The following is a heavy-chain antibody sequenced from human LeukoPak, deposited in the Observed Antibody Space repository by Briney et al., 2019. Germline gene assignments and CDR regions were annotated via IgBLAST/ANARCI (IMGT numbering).Heavy chain of an antibody. CDR2: ISYDGSNK. J-gene: IGHJ3*02. V-gene: IGHV3-30-3*01. Sequence: GRSLRLSCAASGFTFSSYAMHWVRQAPGKGLEWVAVISYDGSNKYYADSVKGRFTISRDNSKNTLYLQMNSLRAEDTAVYYCASTYSGSSGDIWGQGTMVTVSS. CDR3: ASTYSGSSGDI. CDR1: GFTFSSYA. D-gene: IGHD1-26*01.